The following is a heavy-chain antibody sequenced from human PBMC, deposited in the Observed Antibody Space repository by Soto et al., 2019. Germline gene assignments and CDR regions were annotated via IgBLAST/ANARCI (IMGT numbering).Heavy chain of an antibody. J-gene: IGHJ4*02. V-gene: IGHV5-51*01. CDR1: GYSFTTHW. CDR3: ARGGAGYCTRKSCPFDF. D-gene: IGHD2-2*01. Sequence: PGESLKISCMGSGYSFTTHWIGWVRQMPGKGLEWMGIIYPRDSDTRYSPSFQDQVTISADKSITTAYLQLSSLKASDTAMYYCARGGAGYCTRKSCPFDFSGKGPVVNVCS. CDR2: IYPRDSDT.